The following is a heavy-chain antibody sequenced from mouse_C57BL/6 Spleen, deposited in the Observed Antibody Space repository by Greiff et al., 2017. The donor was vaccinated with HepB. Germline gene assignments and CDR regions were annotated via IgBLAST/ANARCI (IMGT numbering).Heavy chain of an antibody. V-gene: IGHV5-4*01. J-gene: IGHJ1*03. Sequence: EVHLVESGGGLVKPGGSLKLSCAASGFTFSSYAMSWVRQTPEKRLEWVATISDGGSYTYYPDNVKGRFTISRDNAKNNLYLQMSHLKSEDTAMYYCARDRDDPWYFDVWGTGTTDTVSS. CDR1: GFTFSSYA. CDR3: ARDRDDPWYFDV. D-gene: IGHD3-3*01. CDR2: ISDGGSYT.